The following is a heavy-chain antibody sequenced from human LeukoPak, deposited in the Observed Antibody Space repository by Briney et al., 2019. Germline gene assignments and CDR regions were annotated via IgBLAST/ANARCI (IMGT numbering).Heavy chain of an antibody. J-gene: IGHJ4*02. CDR2: INTNTGNP. D-gene: IGHD3-22*01. Sequence: GSVKVSCKASGYIFTSYVLHWVRQAPGQGLEWMGWINTNTGNPTYDQGFTGRFVFSLDTSVSTAYLQISSLKADDTAMYYCARGDYETHGYQTRWGQGTLVTVSS. V-gene: IGHV7-4-1*02. CDR3: ARGDYETHGYQTR. CDR1: GYIFTSYV.